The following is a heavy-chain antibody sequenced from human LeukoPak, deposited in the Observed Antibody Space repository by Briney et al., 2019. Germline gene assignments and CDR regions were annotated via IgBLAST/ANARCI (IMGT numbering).Heavy chain of an antibody. V-gene: IGHV3-23*01. J-gene: IGHJ6*02. Sequence: GGSLRLSRAASGFTFSSYAMSWVRQAPGKELEWVSAISGSGGSTYYADSVKGRFTISRDNSKNTLYLQMNSLRAEDTAVYYCAKDSYGGNYYYYYGMDVWGQGTTVTVSS. CDR1: GFTFSSYA. CDR3: AKDSYGGNYYYYYGMDV. CDR2: ISGSGGST. D-gene: IGHD4-23*01.